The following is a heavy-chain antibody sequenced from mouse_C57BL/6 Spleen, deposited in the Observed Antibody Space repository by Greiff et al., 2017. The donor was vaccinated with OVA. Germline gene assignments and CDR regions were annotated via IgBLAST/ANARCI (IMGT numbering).Heavy chain of an antibody. CDR3: ARPSTAQATWFAY. D-gene: IGHD3-2*02. CDR2: IDPANGNT. V-gene: IGHV14-3*01. J-gene: IGHJ3*01. CDR1: GFNIKNTY. Sequence: EVQLQQSVAELVRPGASVKLSCTASGFNIKNTYMHWVKQRPEQGLEWIGRIDPANGNTKYAPKFQGKATITADTSSNTAYLQLSSLTSEDTAIYDCARPSTAQATWFAYWGQGTLVTVSA.